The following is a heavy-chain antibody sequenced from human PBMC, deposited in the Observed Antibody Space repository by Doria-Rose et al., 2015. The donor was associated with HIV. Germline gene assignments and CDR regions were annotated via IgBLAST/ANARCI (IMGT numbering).Heavy chain of an antibody. V-gene: IGHV2-26*01. Sequence: QVTLKESGPVLVKPTETLTLTCTVSGFSLSNARMGVSWIRQPPGKAREWLAHIFSNDEKSSSTSLKSRLTISKDTSKSQVVLTMTNMDPVDTATYYCARIIAARTRADAFDIWGQGTMVTVSS. D-gene: IGHD6-6*01. CDR1: GFSLSNARMG. J-gene: IGHJ3*02. CDR3: ARIIAARTRADAFDI. CDR2: IFSNDEK.